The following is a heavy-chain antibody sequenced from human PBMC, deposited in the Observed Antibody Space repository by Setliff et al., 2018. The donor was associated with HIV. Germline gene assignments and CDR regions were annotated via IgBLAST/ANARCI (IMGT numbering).Heavy chain of an antibody. CDR3: AKPSFGVGGGATFEY. Sequence: KTSETLSLTCTVSGPSITNTVYYWGWVRQSPGKGLEWIANIHFGGSVYRNPSLRSRVTISVDTSGHQFSLKLTSVTAADTAIYYCAKPSFGVGGGATFEYWGQGILVTVSS. CDR2: IHFGGSV. D-gene: IGHD2-15*01. J-gene: IGHJ4*02. CDR1: GPSITNTVYY. V-gene: IGHV4-39*01.